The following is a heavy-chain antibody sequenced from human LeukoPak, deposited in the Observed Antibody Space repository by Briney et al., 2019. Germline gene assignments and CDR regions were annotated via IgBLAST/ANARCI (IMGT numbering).Heavy chain of an antibody. CDR1: GLTFKIYS. D-gene: IGHD3-22*01. CDR2: IGGRGDSI. CDR3: AKDYYETSGYFDS. J-gene: IGHJ4*02. Sequence: PGGSLRLSCAASGLTFKIYSMHWVRQAPGKGLEWVAVIGGRGDSIFYADSVKGRFTISRDNSKSTVDLQMSSLRAEDTVIYYCAKDYYETSGYFDSWGQGSLVSVSS. V-gene: IGHV3-23*01.